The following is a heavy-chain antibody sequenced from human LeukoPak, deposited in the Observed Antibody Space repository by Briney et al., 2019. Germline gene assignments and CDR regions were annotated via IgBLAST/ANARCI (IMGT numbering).Heavy chain of an antibody. CDR3: AKDLPDYGDYIEGY. Sequence: PGGSLRLPCAASGFTFSRFAMSWVRQAPGKGLEWVSTISGSGGTTNYADSVKGRFTFSRDNSKNTLYLQMNSLRAEDTAVYYCAKDLPDYGDYIEGYWGQGTLVTVSS. CDR1: GFTFSRFA. CDR2: ISGSGGTT. J-gene: IGHJ4*02. D-gene: IGHD4-17*01. V-gene: IGHV3-23*01.